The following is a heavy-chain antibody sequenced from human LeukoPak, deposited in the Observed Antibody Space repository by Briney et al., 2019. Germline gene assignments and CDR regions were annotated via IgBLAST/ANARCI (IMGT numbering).Heavy chain of an antibody. V-gene: IGHV4-59*01. CDR3: AKTWFHGGFDY. D-gene: IGHD2-15*01. CDR2: IYYSGTT. Sequence: PSETLSLTCNVSGGSISSYYFSCIRQPPGKRLEWIGYIYYSGTTNYNPSLQSRVTISVDTSKNQVSLRLTSVTAADTALYYCAKTWFHGGFDYWGQGTLVTVSS. J-gene: IGHJ4*02. CDR1: GGSISSYY.